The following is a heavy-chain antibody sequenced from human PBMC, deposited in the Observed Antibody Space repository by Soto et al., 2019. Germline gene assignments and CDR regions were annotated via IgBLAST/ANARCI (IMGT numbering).Heavy chain of an antibody. D-gene: IGHD3-3*01. V-gene: IGHV3-23*01. J-gene: IGHJ5*02. CDR3: ANGRFLAWLLPDNWFDP. Sequence: EVQLLESGGGLVQPGGSLRLSCAASGFTFSDYAMNWVRQAPGKGLEWVSAISGGGGSTYYADSVKGRFTISRDNSKNTLNLQMNSLRVEDTAVYYCANGRFLAWLLPDNWFDPWGQGTLVTVSS. CDR1: GFTFSDYA. CDR2: ISGGGGST.